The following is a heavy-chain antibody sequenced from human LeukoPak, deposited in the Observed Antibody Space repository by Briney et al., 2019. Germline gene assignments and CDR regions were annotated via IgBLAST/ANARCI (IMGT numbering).Heavy chain of an antibody. V-gene: IGHV3-21*01. CDR2: ISSSSSYI. Sequence: GGSLRLSCAASGFTFSSYSMNWVRQAPGKGLEWVSSISSSSSYIYYADSVKGRFTISRDNAKNSLYLQMNSLRAGDTAVYYCARDRYYGSGSYYKEYYYYGMDVWGKGTTVTVSS. J-gene: IGHJ6*04. CDR1: GFTFSSYS. D-gene: IGHD3-10*01. CDR3: ARDRYYGSGSYYKEYYYYGMDV.